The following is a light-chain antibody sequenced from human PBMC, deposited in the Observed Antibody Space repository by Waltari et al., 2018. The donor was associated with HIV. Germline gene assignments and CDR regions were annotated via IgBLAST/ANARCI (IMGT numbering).Light chain of an antibody. CDR2: EDR. V-gene: IGLV3-21*02. CDR3: QVCDSSGDHFWV. CDR1: NIGRRS. J-gene: IGLJ3*02. Sequence: SYGLTQPPSVSVAPGQTARSTCGGNNIGRRSVHWYQQKAGQAPVLVVYEDRDRPSGVPARFSGSNAVDTATHTISRVEVGNEADYYCQVCDSSGDHFWVFGGGTMLTVL.